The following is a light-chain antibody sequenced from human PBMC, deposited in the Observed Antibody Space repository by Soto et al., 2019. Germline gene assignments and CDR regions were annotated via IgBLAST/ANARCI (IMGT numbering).Light chain of an antibody. CDR1: PDISNY. Sequence: DIQMTQSPSSLSASVGDRVTITCQASPDISNYLNWYQQKPGKAPKLLIYDASNLETGVPSRFSGSGSRTDFTFTISSLQPEDIATYYCQQYDNLPLTFGGGTKVEIK. CDR3: QQYDNLPLT. V-gene: IGKV1-33*01. CDR2: DAS. J-gene: IGKJ4*01.